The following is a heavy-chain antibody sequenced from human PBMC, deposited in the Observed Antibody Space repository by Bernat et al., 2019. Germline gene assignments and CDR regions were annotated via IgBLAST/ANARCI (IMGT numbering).Heavy chain of an antibody. Sequence: QVQLVESGGGVVQPGRSLRLSCAASGFTFSSYGMHWVRQAPGKGLEWVAVIWYDGSNKYYADSVQGRFFISRDNSKNMVYLQMNSLRADDTAVYYCARLGQKWSLDYWGQGALVTVSS. J-gene: IGHJ4*02. CDR3: ARLGQKWSLDY. CDR1: GFTFSSYG. CDR2: IWYDGSNK. D-gene: IGHD2-8*01. V-gene: IGHV3-33*01.